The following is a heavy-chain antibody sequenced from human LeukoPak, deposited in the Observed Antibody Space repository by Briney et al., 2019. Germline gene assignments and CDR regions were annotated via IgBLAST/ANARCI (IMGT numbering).Heavy chain of an antibody. CDR1: GYTFTSYD. Sequence: SVKVSCKASGYTFTSYDINWVRQATGQGLEWMGWINPNSGGTNYAQKFQGRVTMTRDTSISTAYVELSRLRSDDTDVYYCARGDSSGYYHFDYWGQGTLVTVSS. D-gene: IGHD3-22*01. V-gene: IGHV1-2*02. J-gene: IGHJ4*02. CDR3: ARGDSSGYYHFDY. CDR2: INPNSGGT.